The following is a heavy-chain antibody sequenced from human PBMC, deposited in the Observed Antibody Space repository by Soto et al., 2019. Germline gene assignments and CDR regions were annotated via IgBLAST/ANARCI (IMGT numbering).Heavy chain of an antibody. Sequence: QITLKESGPTLVKPTQTLTLTCTFSGFSLSTSGVGVGWIRQPPGKALEWLALIYWDDDKRYSPSLKSRLTITTDTSKNQVVLTMTNMDPVDTATYYCAHRPRGYSSSWYVLNWFDPWGQGTLVTVSS. D-gene: IGHD6-13*01. CDR2: IYWDDDK. CDR1: GFSLSTSGVG. CDR3: AHRPRGYSSSWYVLNWFDP. J-gene: IGHJ5*02. V-gene: IGHV2-5*02.